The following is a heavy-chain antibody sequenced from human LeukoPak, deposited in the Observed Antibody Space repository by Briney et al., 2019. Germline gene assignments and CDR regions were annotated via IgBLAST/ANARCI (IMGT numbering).Heavy chain of an antibody. D-gene: IGHD4-17*01. Sequence: PGGSLRLSCAASGFTFSDHYMDWVRQAPGKGLEWVGRTRNKANSYTTEYAASVKGRFTISRDDSKNSLYLQMNSLKTEDTAVYYCAREDDYGDYGELSFDYWGQGTLVTVSS. CDR2: TRNKANSYTT. CDR3: AREDDYGDYGELSFDY. CDR1: GFTFSDHY. V-gene: IGHV3-72*01. J-gene: IGHJ4*02.